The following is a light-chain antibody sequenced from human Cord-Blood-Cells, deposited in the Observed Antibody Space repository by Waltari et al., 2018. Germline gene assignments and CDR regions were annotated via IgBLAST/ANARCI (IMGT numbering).Light chain of an antibody. CDR3: CSYAGSSTYV. V-gene: IGLV2-23*01. CDR1: SSDVGSYNL. J-gene: IGLJ1*01. Sequence: QSALTQPASVSGSPGQSITISSPATSSDVGSYNLVSWYQQHPGKAPTPMIYEGSKRPSGVSNRFSGSKSGNTASLTISGLQAEDEADYYCCSYAGSSTYVFGTGTKVTVL. CDR2: EGS.